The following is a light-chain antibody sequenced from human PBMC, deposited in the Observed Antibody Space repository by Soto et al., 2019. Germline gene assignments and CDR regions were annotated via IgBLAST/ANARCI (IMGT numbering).Light chain of an antibody. Sequence: DIVLTQSPATLSLSPGERATLSCRASQSISTSLAWYHHKPGQAPRLVIYDASKRAAGVPARVGGSGSGTEFTLTIRNLEAEDLGTYYCHQRSAWPYTFGPGTNLDI. CDR1: QSISTS. CDR3: HQRSAWPYT. CDR2: DAS. V-gene: IGKV3-11*01. J-gene: IGKJ2*01.